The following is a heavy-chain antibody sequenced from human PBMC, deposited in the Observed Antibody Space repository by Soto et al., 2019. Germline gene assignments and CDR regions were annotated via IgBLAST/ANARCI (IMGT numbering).Heavy chain of an antibody. CDR2: IYYSGST. D-gene: IGHD3-16*01. Sequence: PSETLSLTCTVSGGSISSGGYYWSWIRQHPGKGLGWIGYIYYSGSTYYNPSLKSRVTISVDTSKNQFSLKLSSVTAADAAVYYCARVGGSANWFDPWGQGTLVTVSS. J-gene: IGHJ5*02. CDR3: ARVGGSANWFDP. CDR1: GGSISSGGYY. V-gene: IGHV4-31*03.